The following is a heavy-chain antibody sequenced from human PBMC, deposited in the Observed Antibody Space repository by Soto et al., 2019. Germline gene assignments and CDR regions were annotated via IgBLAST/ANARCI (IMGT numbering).Heavy chain of an antibody. CDR2: IYYSGST. V-gene: IGHV4-30-4*01. D-gene: IGHD5-12*01. CDR1: GGSISSGNYY. J-gene: IGHJ4*02. CDR3: ARADIVATTIDY. Sequence: TLSLTCTVSGGSISSGNYYWSWIRQPPGKGLEWIGYIYYSGSTYYNPSLKSRVTISLDTSKNQFSLKLNSVTAADTAVYICARADIVATTIDYWGQGTLVTVSS.